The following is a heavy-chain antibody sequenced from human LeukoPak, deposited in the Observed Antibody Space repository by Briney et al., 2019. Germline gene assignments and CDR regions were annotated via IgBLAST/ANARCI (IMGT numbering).Heavy chain of an antibody. V-gene: IGHV1-69*05. Sequence: SVKVSCKASGGTFSSYAISWVRQAPAQGLEWLGRIIPIFGTANYAQKFQGRVTITTDESTSTAYMELSSLRSDDPPVYYCARATATIYGDSDPNRLDPWGQGTLVTVSS. CDR3: ARATATIYGDSDPNRLDP. J-gene: IGHJ5*02. D-gene: IGHD4-17*01. CDR1: GGTFSSYA. CDR2: IIPIFGTA.